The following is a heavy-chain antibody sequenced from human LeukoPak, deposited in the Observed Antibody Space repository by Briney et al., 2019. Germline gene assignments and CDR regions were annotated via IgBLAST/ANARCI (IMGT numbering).Heavy chain of an antibody. J-gene: IGHJ4*02. CDR1: GFTFSSYA. CDR2: ISGSGGST. V-gene: IGHV3-23*01. CDR3: WGYHFDY. D-gene: IGHD3-3*01. Sequence: GGFLRLSCAASGFTFSSYAMSWVRQAPGKGLEWVSAISGSGGSTYYADSVKGRFTISRDNSKNTAVYYCAKVKDFWSGYQGIWGYHFDYWGQGTLVTVSS.